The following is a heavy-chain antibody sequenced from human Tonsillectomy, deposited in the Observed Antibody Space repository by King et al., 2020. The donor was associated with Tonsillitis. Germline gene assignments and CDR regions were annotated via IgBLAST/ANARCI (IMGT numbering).Heavy chain of an antibody. D-gene: IGHD2-21*02. CDR1: GFTSIGYS. V-gene: IGHV3-21*01. CDR2: ISSSSNDI. Sequence: VQLVESGGGLVKPGGSLRLSCAASGFTSIGYSMNWVRQAPGKGLEWVSSISSSSNDIYYADSVKGRFTISRDNAKNSLYLQMNGLRAEDTAVYYCARDGGGVTAVDYWGQGTLVTVSS. CDR3: ARDGGGVTAVDY. J-gene: IGHJ4*02.